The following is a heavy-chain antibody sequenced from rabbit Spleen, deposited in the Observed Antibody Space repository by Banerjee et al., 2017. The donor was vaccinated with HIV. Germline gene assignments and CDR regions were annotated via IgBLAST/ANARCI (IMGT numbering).Heavy chain of an antibody. CDR2: IYTSSGST. CDR1: GFSFSSSYY. V-gene: IGHV1S40*01. D-gene: IGHD1-1*01. Sequence: QSLQESGGGLVQPEGSLTLTCTASGFSFSSSYYMCWVRQAPGKGLELIACIYTSSGSTYYATWVKGRFTISKTSSTTVTLQMTSLTAADTATYFCARDLANVIGWNFGLWGQGTLVTVS. CDR3: ARDLANVIGWNFGL. J-gene: IGHJ3*01.